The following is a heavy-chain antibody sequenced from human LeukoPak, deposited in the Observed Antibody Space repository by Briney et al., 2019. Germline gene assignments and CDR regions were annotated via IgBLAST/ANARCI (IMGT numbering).Heavy chain of an antibody. D-gene: IGHD2-8*02. Sequence: PSETLSLTCAVYGGSFSGYYWSWIRQPPGKGLEWMGEINHSGSTNYNPSLKSRVTISVDTSKNQFSLKLSSVTAADTAVYYCARGVDCRLCRLSTPYYYYGMDVWGQGTTVTVSS. CDR2: INHSGST. CDR3: ARGVDCRLCRLSTPYYYYGMDV. V-gene: IGHV4-34*01. J-gene: IGHJ6*02. CDR1: GGSFSGYY.